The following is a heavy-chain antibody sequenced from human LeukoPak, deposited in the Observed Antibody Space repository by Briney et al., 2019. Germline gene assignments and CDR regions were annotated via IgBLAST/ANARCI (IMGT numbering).Heavy chain of an antibody. V-gene: IGHV3-30*18. CDR1: GSTFSDYA. Sequence: GGSLRLSCAVSGSTFSDYAMHWVRQAPGKGLEWVALISYDGSNKYYADSVKGRFTISRDNSKNALYLQMNSLRIEDTAVYYCAKPGGTVGFDIWGQGTMVTVSS. CDR2: ISYDGSNK. D-gene: IGHD3-16*01. CDR3: AKPGGTVGFDI. J-gene: IGHJ3*02.